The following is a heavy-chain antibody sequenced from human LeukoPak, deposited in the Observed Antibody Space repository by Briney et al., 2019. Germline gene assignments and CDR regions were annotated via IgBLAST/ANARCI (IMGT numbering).Heavy chain of an antibody. CDR3: ARLYKYAWSFDY. CDR2: FDPEDGET. Sequence: ASVKVSCKVSGYTLTEFSMHWVRQAPGKGLEWMGGFDPEDGETIYAPKFQGRVTMTEDTSTDTAYMELSSLRSEDTAVYYCARLYKYAWSFDYWGQGTLVTVSS. D-gene: IGHD2-2*01. V-gene: IGHV1-24*01. CDR1: GYTLTEFS. J-gene: IGHJ4*02.